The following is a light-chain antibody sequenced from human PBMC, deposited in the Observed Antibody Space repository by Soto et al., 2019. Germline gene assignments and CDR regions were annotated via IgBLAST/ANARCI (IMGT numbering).Light chain of an antibody. CDR3: QQYFTSPIT. Sequence: EIVLTQSPGTLSLSPVERGTLXCRASQSVNSRLAWYQHKPGQAPRLLISGASNRASGVPARFSAWGSGTDFTLTISRVDPADFAFYYCQQYFTSPITFGQGTRLENK. CDR2: GAS. J-gene: IGKJ5*01. CDR1: QSVNSR. V-gene: IGKV3-20*01.